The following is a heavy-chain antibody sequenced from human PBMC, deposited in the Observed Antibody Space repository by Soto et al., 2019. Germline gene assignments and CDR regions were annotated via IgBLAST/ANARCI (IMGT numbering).Heavy chain of an antibody. CDR3: ASSTVAYSTRGYYYYYGMDV. D-gene: IGHD6-13*01. Sequence: SETLSLTCTVSGGSISSYYWSWIRQPPGKGLEWIGYIYYSGSTNYNPSLKSRVTISVDTSKNQFSLKLSSVPAADTAVYYCASSTVAYSTRGYYYYYGMDVWGQGTTVTVSS. J-gene: IGHJ6*02. CDR2: IYYSGST. CDR1: GGSISSYY. V-gene: IGHV4-59*01.